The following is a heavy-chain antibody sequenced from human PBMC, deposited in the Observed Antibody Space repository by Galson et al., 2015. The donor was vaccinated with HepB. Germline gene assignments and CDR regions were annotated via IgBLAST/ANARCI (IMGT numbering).Heavy chain of an antibody. D-gene: IGHD3-3*01. J-gene: IGHJ6*02. CDR3: ARDQSYYDFWSGYYTGINYYGMDV. V-gene: IGHV7-4-1*02. CDR2: INTNTGNP. Sequence: SVKVSCKASGYTFTSYAMNWVRQAPGQGLEWMGWINTNTGNPTYAQGFTGRFVFSLDTSVSTAYLQISSLKAEDTAVYYCARDQSYYDFWSGYYTGINYYGMDVWGQGTTVTVSS. CDR1: GYTFTSYA.